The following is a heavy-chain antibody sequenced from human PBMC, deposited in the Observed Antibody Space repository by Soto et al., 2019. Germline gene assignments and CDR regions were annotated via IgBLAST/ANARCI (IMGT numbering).Heavy chain of an antibody. D-gene: IGHD2-8*01. CDR2: SWYDGKT. Sequence: QEQLVESGGGMVHPGTSLRLSCVTSGISLTAHGMHWVRQAPGKGLEWVALSWYDGKTFYGDSVKGRFTISRDTSTVFLDMRSVRPDDTAVYFCARVRNNNDKRLDVWGQGTTVIVS. CDR1: GISLTAHG. V-gene: IGHV3-33*01. CDR3: ARVRNNNDKRLDV. J-gene: IGHJ6*02.